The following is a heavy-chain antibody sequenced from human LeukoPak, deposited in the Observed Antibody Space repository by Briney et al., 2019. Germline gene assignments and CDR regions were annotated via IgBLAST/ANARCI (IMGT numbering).Heavy chain of an antibody. CDR3: AAAMVRGVIITSQAQFDY. V-gene: IGHV3-48*04. D-gene: IGHD3-10*01. CDR1: GLTFSSYS. CDR2: ISSSSSTI. Sequence: GGSLRLSCAVSGLTFSSYSMNWVRQAPGKGLEWVSYISSSSSTIYYADSVKGRFTISRDNAKNSLYLQMNSLRAEDTAVYYCAAAMVRGVIITSQAQFDYWGQGTLVTVSS. J-gene: IGHJ4*02.